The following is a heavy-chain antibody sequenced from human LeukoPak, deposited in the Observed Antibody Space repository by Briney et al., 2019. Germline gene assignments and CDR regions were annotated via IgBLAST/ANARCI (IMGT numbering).Heavy chain of an antibody. CDR2: IYYSGST. CDR3: ARAETTVDLYYFDY. V-gene: IGHV4-59*08. CDR1: GGSISSYY. Sequence: SETLSLTCTVPGGSISSYYWSWTRQPPGKGLEWIGYIYYSGSTNYNPSLKSRVTISVDTSKNQFSLKLSSVTAADTAVYYCARAETTVDLYYFDYWGQGTLVTVSS. J-gene: IGHJ4*02. D-gene: IGHD4-23*01.